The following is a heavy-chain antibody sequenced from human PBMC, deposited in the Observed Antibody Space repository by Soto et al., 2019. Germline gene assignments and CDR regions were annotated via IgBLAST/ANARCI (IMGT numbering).Heavy chain of an antibody. CDR3: ARDSPLLWFGDRRYYYYDMDV. Sequence: SVKVSCKASGYTFTSYGISRVRQAPGQGLEWMGWISAYNGNTNYAQKLQGRVTMTTDTSTSTAYMELRSLRSDDTAVYYCARDSPLLWFGDRRYYYYDMDVWGQGSTDTVSS. V-gene: IGHV1-18*01. J-gene: IGHJ6*02. CDR2: ISAYNGNT. D-gene: IGHD3-10*01. CDR1: GYTFTSYG.